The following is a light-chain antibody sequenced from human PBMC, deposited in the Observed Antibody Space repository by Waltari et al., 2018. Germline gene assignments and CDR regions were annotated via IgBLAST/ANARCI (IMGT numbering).Light chain of an antibody. J-gene: IGLJ2*01. CDR3: AAWDDSLRGVV. CDR2: RNY. CDR1: SSNIGSNY. Sequence: QSVLTQPPSASGTPGQRVTISCSGSSSNIGSNYVYWYQQLSGTAPKLLIYRNYQRPSGVPDRFSGSKSGPSASLAISGLRSEDEADYYCAAWDDSLRGVVFGGGTKLTVL. V-gene: IGLV1-47*01.